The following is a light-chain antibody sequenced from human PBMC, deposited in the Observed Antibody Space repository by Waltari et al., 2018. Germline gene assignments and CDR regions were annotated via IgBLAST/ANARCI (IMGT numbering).Light chain of an antibody. CDR3: QQRRNWPLT. J-gene: IGKJ4*01. CDR1: QSVGTY. V-gene: IGKV3-11*01. Sequence: VFPLPPDILSSSPGERATRSCRASQSVGTYLAWYQQRPGQSPRLLIYDASYKATGIPARFSGSGSETDFTLTISSLQPEDFAVYYCQQRRNWPLTFGGGTRVQI. CDR2: DAS.